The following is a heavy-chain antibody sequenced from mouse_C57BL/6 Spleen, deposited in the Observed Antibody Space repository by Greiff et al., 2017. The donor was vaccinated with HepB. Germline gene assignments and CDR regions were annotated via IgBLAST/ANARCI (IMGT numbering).Heavy chain of an antibody. CDR1: GYTFTSYW. J-gene: IGHJ1*03. CDR3: ARGATVVATYWYFDV. V-gene: IGHV1-59*01. CDR2: IDPSDSYT. D-gene: IGHD1-1*01. Sequence: QVQLQQPGAELVRPGTSVKLSCKASGYTFTSYWMHWVKQRPGQGLEWIGVIDPSDSYTNYNQKFKGKATLTVATSSSTAYMQLSSLTSEDSAVYYCARGATVVATYWYFDVWGTGTTVTVSS.